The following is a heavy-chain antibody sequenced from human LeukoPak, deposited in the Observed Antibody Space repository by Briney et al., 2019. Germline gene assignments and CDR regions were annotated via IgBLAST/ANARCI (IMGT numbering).Heavy chain of an antibody. D-gene: IGHD3-10*01. V-gene: IGHV4-34*01. J-gene: IGHJ4*02. CDR1: CGSFSGYY. CDR3: ARGLGIMVRGAYYFDY. CDR2: INHSGST. Sequence: SQTLSLTYAVYCGSFSGYYWRWVRLPPGKGLECIGEINHSGSTNYNPSLTSRVTISVDTSKNQTSLKLSSVTAADTAVYYCARGLGIMVRGAYYFDYWGQGTLVTVSS.